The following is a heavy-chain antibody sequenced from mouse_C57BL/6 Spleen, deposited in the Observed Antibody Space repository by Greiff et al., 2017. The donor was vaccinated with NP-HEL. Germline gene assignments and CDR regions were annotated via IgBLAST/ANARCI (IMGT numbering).Heavy chain of an antibody. CDR2: ISNLAYSI. CDR1: GFTFSDYG. V-gene: IGHV5-15*01. CDR3: ARVYYDYDGGDAMDY. Sequence: DVMLVESGGGLVQPGGSLKLSCAASGFTFSDYGMAWVRQAPRKGPEWVAFISNLAYSIYYADTVTGRFTISRENAKNTLYLEMSSLRSEDTAMYYCARVYYDYDGGDAMDYWGQGTSVTVSS. J-gene: IGHJ4*01. D-gene: IGHD2-4*01.